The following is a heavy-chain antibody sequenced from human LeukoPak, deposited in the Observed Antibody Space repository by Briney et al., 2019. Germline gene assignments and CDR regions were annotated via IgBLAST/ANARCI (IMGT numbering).Heavy chain of an antibody. V-gene: IGHV3-33*01. CDR2: IWYDGSNK. CDR1: GFTFSSYG. Sequence: GGSLRLSCAASGFTFSSYGMHWVRQAPGKGLGWVAVIWYDGSNKYYADSVKGRFTISRDNSKNTLYLQMNSLRAEDTAVYYCARARGYSGYDEIDYWGQGTLVTVSS. D-gene: IGHD5-12*01. J-gene: IGHJ4*02. CDR3: ARARGYSGYDEIDY.